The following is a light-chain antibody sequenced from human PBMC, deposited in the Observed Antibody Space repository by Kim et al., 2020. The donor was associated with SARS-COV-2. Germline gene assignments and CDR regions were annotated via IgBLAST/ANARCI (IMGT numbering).Light chain of an antibody. CDR1: QDIGTN. CDR2: YAS. CDR3: HQSHTLPIT. J-gene: IGKJ2*01. Sequence: SVTPREKVTITCRASQDIGTNLQWYQQKPDQSPRLLIKYASQSISGVPSRFSGSGSGTDFTLTIHSLEADDAATYYCHQSHTLPITFGQGTKLEIK. V-gene: IGKV6-21*02.